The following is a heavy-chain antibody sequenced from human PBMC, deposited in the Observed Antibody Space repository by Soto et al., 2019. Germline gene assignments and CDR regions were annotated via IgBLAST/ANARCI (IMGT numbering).Heavy chain of an antibody. V-gene: IGHV3-73*01. J-gene: IGHJ3*02. CDR2: IRSKANSYAT. Sequence: GGSLRLSCAASGFTFSGSAMHWVRQASGKGLEWVGRIRSKANSYATAYAASVKGRFTISRDDSKNTAYLQMNSLKTEDTAVYYCTSRYDFWSDAFDIWGQGTMVTVSS. CDR1: GFTFSGSA. D-gene: IGHD3-3*01. CDR3: TSRYDFWSDAFDI.